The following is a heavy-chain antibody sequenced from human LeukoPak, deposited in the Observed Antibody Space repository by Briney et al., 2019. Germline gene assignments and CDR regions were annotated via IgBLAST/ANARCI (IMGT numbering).Heavy chain of an antibody. CDR2: TSAYNGNT. CDR1: GGTFSSYA. D-gene: IGHD2-2*01. J-gene: IGHJ6*02. V-gene: IGHV1-18*01. CDR3: AREDIVVVPAFYYYYYGMDV. Sequence: ASVKVSCKASGGTFSSYAISWVRQAPGQGLERMGWTSAYNGNTNYAQKLQGRVTMTTDTSTSTAYMELRSLRSDDTAVYYCAREDIVVVPAFYYYYYGMDVWGQGTTVTVSS.